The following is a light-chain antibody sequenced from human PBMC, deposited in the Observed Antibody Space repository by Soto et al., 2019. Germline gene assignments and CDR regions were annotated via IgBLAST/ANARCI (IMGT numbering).Light chain of an antibody. Sequence: EIVLTQSPGTLSLSPGERATLSCRASQSVTNFLAWYQQKPGQSPSLLVYHASHRATGIPARFSGSGSGTDLTLTISSLEPEDFAVYYCQQRYRWPETFGQGTKVEIK. J-gene: IGKJ1*01. CDR2: HAS. V-gene: IGKV3-11*01. CDR1: QSVTNF. CDR3: QQRYRWPET.